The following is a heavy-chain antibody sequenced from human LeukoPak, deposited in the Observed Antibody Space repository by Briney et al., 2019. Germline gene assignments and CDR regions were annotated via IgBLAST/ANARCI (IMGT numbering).Heavy chain of an antibody. CDR1: GGSITAGNHH. J-gene: IGHJ5*01. D-gene: IGHD3-16*01. CDR3: ARLNPGYVTAPHDS. Sequence: SETLSLTCTVSGGSITAGNHHWGWIRQPPGKGLEWIGSVYYSGSIFSDTSHKCRVTISGDTSKNQFSPSLSSVTAADTAVYYCARLNPGYVTAPHDSWGQGMLVTVSS. V-gene: IGHV4-39*01. CDR2: VYYSGSI.